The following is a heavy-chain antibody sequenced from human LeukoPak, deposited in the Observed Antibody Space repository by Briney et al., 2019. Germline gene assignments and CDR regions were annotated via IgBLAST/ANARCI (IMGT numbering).Heavy chain of an antibody. CDR1: GFIFDKYA. D-gene: IGHD1-26*01. J-gene: IGHJ4*02. CDR3: AKPQSREYFDY. Sequence: GGSLRLSCAASGFIFDKYAMGWVRQAPGKGLEWVSAISGSGGSTYYADSVKGRFTISRDNSKNTLYLQMNSLRAEDTAVYYCAKPQSREYFDYWGQGTLVTVSS. CDR2: ISGSGGST. V-gene: IGHV3-23*01.